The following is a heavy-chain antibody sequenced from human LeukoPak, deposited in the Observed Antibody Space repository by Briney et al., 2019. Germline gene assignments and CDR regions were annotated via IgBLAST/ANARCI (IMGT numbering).Heavy chain of an antibody. J-gene: IGHJ4*02. CDR3: ARIVATINEGYYFDY. CDR2: IYPADSDT. D-gene: IGHD5-12*01. CDR1: EYRFTNYW. Sequence: GESLKISCKGSEYRFTNYWIGWVRQMPGKGLEWMGIIYPADSDTRYSPSFQGQVTISVDKSISTAYLQWSGLKASDTAIYYCARIVATINEGYYFDYWGQGTLVTVSS. V-gene: IGHV5-51*01.